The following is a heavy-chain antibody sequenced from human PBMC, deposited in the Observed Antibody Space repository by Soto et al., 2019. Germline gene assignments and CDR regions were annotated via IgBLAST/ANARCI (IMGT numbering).Heavy chain of an antibody. V-gene: IGHV4-39*01. CDR3: ASSRYYYYGMDV. Sequence: SETLSLTCTVSGGSISSSSYYWGWIRQPPGKGLEWIGSIYYSGSTYYNPSLKSRVTISVDTSRNQFSLKLSSVTAADTAVYYCASSRYYYYGMDVWGQGTTVTVSS. CDR1: GGSISSSSYY. CDR2: IYYSGST. J-gene: IGHJ6*02.